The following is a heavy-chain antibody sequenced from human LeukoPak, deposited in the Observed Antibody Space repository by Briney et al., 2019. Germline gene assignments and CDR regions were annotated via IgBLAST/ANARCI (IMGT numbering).Heavy chain of an antibody. CDR2: IYYSGST. D-gene: IGHD2-2*01. CDR3: ARGGVVVPAARIGP. CDR1: GGSISSGGYY. Sequence: SQTLSLTCTVSGGSISSGGYYWSWIRQHPGKGLEWIGYIYYSGSTYYNPSLKSRVTISVDTSKNQFSLKLSSVTAADTAVYYCARGGVVVPAARIGPWGQGTLVTVPS. J-gene: IGHJ5*02. V-gene: IGHV4-31*03.